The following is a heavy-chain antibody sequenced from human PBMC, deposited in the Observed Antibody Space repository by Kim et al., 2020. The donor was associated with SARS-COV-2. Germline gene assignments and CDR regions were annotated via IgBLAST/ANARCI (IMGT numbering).Heavy chain of an antibody. D-gene: IGHD5-12*01. J-gene: IGHJ4*02. CDR2: IIPILGIA. Sequence: SVKVSCKASGGTFSSYTISWVRQAPGQGLEWMGRIIPILGIANYAQKFQGRVTITADKSTSTAYMELSSLRSEDTVVYYCARGDGYNYVGWLVYWGQGTLVTVSS. CDR3: ARGDGYNYVGWLVY. CDR1: GGTFSSYT. V-gene: IGHV1-69*02.